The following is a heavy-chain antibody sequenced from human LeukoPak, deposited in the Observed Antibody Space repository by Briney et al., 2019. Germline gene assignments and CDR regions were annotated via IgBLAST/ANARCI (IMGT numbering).Heavy chain of an antibody. D-gene: IGHD4-17*01. V-gene: IGHV3-53*01. Sequence: GGSLRLSCAASGFTFSAYWMNWVRQAPGKGLEWVSATHSSGGTYYADSVKGRFTISRDTSKNTLYLQINSLSVEDTAVYYCIVFGDSNHWGQGTLVTVSS. CDR1: GFTFSAYW. CDR2: THSSGGT. J-gene: IGHJ5*02. CDR3: IVFGDSNH.